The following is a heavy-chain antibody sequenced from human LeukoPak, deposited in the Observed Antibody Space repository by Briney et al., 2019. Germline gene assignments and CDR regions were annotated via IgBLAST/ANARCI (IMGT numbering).Heavy chain of an antibody. CDR1: GGSISSYY. Sequence: SETPSLTCTVSGGSISSYYWSWIRQPPGKGLEWIGYIYYSGSTNYNPSLKSRVTISVDTSKNQFSLKLSSVTAADTAVYYCARAGYCSGGSCYLRYYYYYGMDVWGQGTTVTVSS. CDR2: IYYSGST. V-gene: IGHV4-59*01. D-gene: IGHD2-15*01. CDR3: ARAGYCSGGSCYLRYYYYYGMDV. J-gene: IGHJ6*02.